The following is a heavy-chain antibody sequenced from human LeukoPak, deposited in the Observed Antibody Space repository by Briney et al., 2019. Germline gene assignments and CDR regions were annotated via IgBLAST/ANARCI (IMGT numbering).Heavy chain of an antibody. CDR1: GYTFTSYD. V-gene: IGHV1-8*03. CDR2: MNPNSGNT. Sequence: ASVKVSCKASGYTFTSYDINWVRQATGQGLEWMGWMNPNSGNTGYAQKFQGRVTITRNTSISTAYMELRSLRSDDTAVYYCARDYYGSGPRALDIWGQGTMVTVSS. D-gene: IGHD3-10*01. J-gene: IGHJ3*02. CDR3: ARDYYGSGPRALDI.